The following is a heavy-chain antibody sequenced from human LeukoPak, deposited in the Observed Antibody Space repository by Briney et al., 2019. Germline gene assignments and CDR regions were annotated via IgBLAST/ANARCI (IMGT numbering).Heavy chain of an antibody. CDR2: IYTSGST. V-gene: IGHV4-4*07. Sequence: SETLSLTCTVSGGSISSYSWSWIRQPAGKGLEWIGRIYTSGSTNYNPSLKSRVTMSVDTSKNQCSLKLSSVTAADTAVYYCASSYSGSHPIFDYWGQGTLVTVSS. CDR3: ASSYSGSHPIFDY. J-gene: IGHJ4*02. CDR1: GGSISSYS. D-gene: IGHD1-26*01.